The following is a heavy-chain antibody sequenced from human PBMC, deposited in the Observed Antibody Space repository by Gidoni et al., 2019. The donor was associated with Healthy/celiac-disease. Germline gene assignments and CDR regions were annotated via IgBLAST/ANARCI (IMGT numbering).Heavy chain of an antibody. J-gene: IGHJ2*01. V-gene: IGHV3-23*01. CDR2: ISGSGGST. CDR1: GFTFSSYA. Sequence: EVQLLEPGGGLVQPGGSLRLPCAASGFTFSSYAMSWVRQAPGKGLDWVSAISGSGGSTYYADSVKGRFTISRDNSKNTLYLQMNSLRAEDTAVYYCAKDGQRIVGATRGWYFDLWGRGTLVTVSS. CDR3: AKDGQRIVGATRGWYFDL. D-gene: IGHD1-26*01.